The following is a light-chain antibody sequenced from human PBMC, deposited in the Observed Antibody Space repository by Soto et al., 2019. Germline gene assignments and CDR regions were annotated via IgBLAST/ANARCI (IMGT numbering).Light chain of an antibody. Sequence: EVVLTQSPATLSLSPGERATLSCRASQTFSSYLAWYQQKPGQSPRLLIYDSSDRATGIPARFSGSGSGTDFTLTISSLEPEDSAVYYCQQRSNWPLTFGGGTKVEI. J-gene: IGKJ4*01. CDR2: DSS. CDR3: QQRSNWPLT. CDR1: QTFSSY. V-gene: IGKV3-11*01.